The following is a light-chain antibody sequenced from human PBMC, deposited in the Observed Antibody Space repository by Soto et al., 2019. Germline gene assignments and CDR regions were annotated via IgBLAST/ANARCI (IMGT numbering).Light chain of an antibody. CDR3: QHYGRSLS. CDR1: RSISSSY. V-gene: IGKV3-20*01. CDR2: RTS. J-gene: IGKJ3*01. Sequence: EIVLTQSPGTLSLSPGERATLSCRASRSISSSYLAWYQQKPGQAPRLLIYRTSTRATGIPDRFSGSGSETDFTLTISRLEPEDLAVYYCQHYGRSLSFGPGTKVHIK.